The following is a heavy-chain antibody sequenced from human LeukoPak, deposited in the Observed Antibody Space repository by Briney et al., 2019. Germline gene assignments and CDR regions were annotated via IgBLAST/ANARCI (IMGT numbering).Heavy chain of an antibody. CDR2: INPSGGST. V-gene: IGHV1-46*01. J-gene: IGHJ6*03. CDR3: ARGRETQDYYYYYMDV. CDR1: GYTFTSYY. Sequence: ASVKVSCKASGYTFTSYYMHWVRQAPGQGLEWMGIINPSGGSTSYAQKFQGRVTMTRDMSTSTVYMELSSLRSEDTAVYYCARGRETQDYYYYYMDVWGKGTTVTVSS.